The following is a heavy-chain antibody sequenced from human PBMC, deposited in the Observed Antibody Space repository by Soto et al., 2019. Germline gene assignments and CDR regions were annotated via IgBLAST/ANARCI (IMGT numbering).Heavy chain of an antibody. Sequence: ASVKVSCKASGYTFTSYGISWVRQAPGQGLEWMGWISAYNGNTNYAQKLQGRVTMTTDTSTSTAYMELGSLRSDDTAVYYCATKAYCGGDCYSGYYGMDVWGQGTTVTVSS. CDR1: GYTFTSYG. CDR2: ISAYNGNT. J-gene: IGHJ6*02. D-gene: IGHD2-21*02. CDR3: ATKAYCGGDCYSGYYGMDV. V-gene: IGHV1-18*01.